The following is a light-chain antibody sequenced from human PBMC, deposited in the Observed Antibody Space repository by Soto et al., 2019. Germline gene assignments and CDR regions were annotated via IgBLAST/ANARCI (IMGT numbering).Light chain of an antibody. V-gene: IGKV1-9*01. J-gene: IGKJ5*01. CDR1: QGISSF. Sequence: ILLTQSPASLSASIGERVTISCRASQGISSFLAWYQHKPGKAPKLLIYAASTLHSGIPSRFSGSGSGTDFNLTITIRQPEAFATDYCYQLNINSYPITFGQGTRLEIK. CDR3: YQLNINSYPIT. CDR2: AAS.